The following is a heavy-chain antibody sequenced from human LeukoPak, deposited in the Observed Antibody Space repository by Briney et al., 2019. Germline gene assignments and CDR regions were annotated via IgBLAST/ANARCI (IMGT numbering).Heavy chain of an antibody. D-gene: IGHD1-1*01. CDR3: ARLGLEVGGPNWFDP. V-gene: IGHV3-7*01. CDR1: GFSFSSNW. J-gene: IGHJ5*02. CDR2: IERDGSQK. Sequence: GGSLRLSCAAPGFSFSSNWMGWVRQAPGKGLEWVAHIERDGSQKYYLDSVKGRFTISRDNAKNSLYLQMNSLRVEDTAVYYCARLGLEVGGPNWFDPWGQGTLVTVSS.